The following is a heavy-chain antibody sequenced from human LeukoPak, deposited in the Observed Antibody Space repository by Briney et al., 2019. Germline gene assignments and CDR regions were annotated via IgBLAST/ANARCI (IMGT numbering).Heavy chain of an antibody. CDR3: ARGRGTTEIRSNTFDI. V-gene: IGHV3-48*02. J-gene: IGHJ3*02. Sequence: PGGSLRLSCAASGFTFRTQSMNWVRQAPGKGLEWVSYIKSDGGVTYYADSVKGRFTISRDNAQNSLFLQMNSLRDDDTAVYYCARGRGTTEIRSNTFDIWGQGTMVTVSS. D-gene: IGHD1-1*01. CDR2: IKSDGGVT. CDR1: GFTFRTQS.